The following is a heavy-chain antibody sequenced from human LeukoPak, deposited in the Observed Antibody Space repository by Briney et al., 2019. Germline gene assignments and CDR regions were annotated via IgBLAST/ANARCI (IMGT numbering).Heavy chain of an antibody. J-gene: IGHJ4*02. D-gene: IGHD6-19*01. CDR1: GYTFTSYG. Sequence: ASVKVSCKASGYTFTSYGISWVRQAPGQGLEWMGWISAYNGNTNYAQKLQGRVTMTTDTSTSTAYMELRSLRPDDTAVYYCARDQERYSSGPAGFDYWGQGTLVTVSS. V-gene: IGHV1-18*01. CDR2: ISAYNGNT. CDR3: ARDQERYSSGPAGFDY.